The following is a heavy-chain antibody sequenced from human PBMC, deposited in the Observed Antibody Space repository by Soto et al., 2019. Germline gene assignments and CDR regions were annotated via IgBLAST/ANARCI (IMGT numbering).Heavy chain of an antibody. J-gene: IGHJ3*01. V-gene: IGHV1-18*01. CDR3: ARLLTEGATFREDAFDL. D-gene: IGHD3-9*01. CDR1: RYTFTSHE. CDR2: ISTFNGKT. Sequence: QIQLVQSGGGVKTPGASVKVSCTTSRYTFTSHEIAWVRKAPGQGLEWMGWISTFNGKTDYAQKFQGRVTMTADTITSTVDMELRSLRSDDTAVYFCARLLTEGATFREDAFDLWGQGTKVTVSS.